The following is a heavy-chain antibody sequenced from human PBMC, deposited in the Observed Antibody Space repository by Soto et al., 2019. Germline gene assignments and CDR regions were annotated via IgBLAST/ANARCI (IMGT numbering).Heavy chain of an antibody. Sequence: SETLSLTCSVSGGSMSEYFWSWIRQSPGKGLEWVGYIYYLGSTDYNPSLKSRVTISVDTSKRQFSLRLTSVTAADTAVYYCARDGYDGSGSPYPAYWGPGTQVTVSS. CDR2: IYYLGST. V-gene: IGHV4-59*01. CDR3: ARDGYDGSGSPYPAY. J-gene: IGHJ4*02. D-gene: IGHD3-10*01. CDR1: GGSMSEYF.